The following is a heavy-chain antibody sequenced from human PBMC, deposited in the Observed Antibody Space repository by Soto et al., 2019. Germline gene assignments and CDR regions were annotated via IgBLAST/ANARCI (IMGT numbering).Heavy chain of an antibody. Sequence: PSETLSLTCTVSGGSISSGDYYWSWIRQPPGKGLEWIGYIYYSGSTYYNPSLKSRVTISVDTSKNQFSLKLSSVTAADTAVYYCARDRYSSSYLWFDPWGQGILVTVSS. CDR1: GGSISSGDYY. J-gene: IGHJ5*02. D-gene: IGHD6-13*01. V-gene: IGHV4-30-4*01. CDR2: IYYSGST. CDR3: ARDRYSSSYLWFDP.